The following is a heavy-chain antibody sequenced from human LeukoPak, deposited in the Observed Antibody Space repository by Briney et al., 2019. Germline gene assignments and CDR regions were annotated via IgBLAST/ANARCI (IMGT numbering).Heavy chain of an antibody. D-gene: IGHD6-13*01. CDR1: GYTFTSYG. CDR2: ISAYNGNT. J-gene: IGHJ6*03. Sequence: ASVKVSCKASGYTFTSYGISWVRQAPGQGLEWMGWISAYNGNTNYAQKLQGRVTMTTDTSTSTAYMELRSLRSDDTAVYYCARVRYNSSWYPTNYSYMDVWGKGTTVTVSS. CDR3: ARVRYNSSWYPTNYSYMDV. V-gene: IGHV1-18*01.